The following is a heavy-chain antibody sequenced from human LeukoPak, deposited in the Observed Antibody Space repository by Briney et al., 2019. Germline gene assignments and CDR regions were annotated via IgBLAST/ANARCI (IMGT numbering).Heavy chain of an antibody. Sequence: ASVTLSLTCTVSGGSISSYYWSWIRQPPGKGLEWIGYIYYSGSTNYNPSLKSRVTISVDTSKNQFSLKLTSVTSADTAVYYCARGRGGFDPWGQGTLVTVPS. CDR2: IYYSGST. J-gene: IGHJ5*02. D-gene: IGHD3-16*01. CDR1: GGSISSYY. CDR3: ARGRGGFDP. V-gene: IGHV4-59*01.